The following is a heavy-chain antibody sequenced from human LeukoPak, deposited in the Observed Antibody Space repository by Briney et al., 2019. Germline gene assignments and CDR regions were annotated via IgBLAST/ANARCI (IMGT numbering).Heavy chain of an antibody. CDR2: IYHSGST. CDR1: GYSISSGYY. D-gene: IGHD3-10*01. CDR3: ARVLDYYGSGSPDY. V-gene: IGHV4-38-2*02. Sequence: SETLSLTCTVSGYSISSGYYWGWIRQPPGKGLEWIGSIYHSGSTYYNPSLKSRVTISVDTSKNQFSLKLSSVTAADTAVYYCARVLDYYGSGSPDYWGQGTLVTVSS. J-gene: IGHJ4*02.